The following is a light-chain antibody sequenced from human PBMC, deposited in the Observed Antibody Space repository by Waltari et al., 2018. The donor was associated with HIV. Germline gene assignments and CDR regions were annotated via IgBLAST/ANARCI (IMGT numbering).Light chain of an antibody. J-gene: IGLJ2*01. V-gene: IGLV2-14*03. CDR3: TSYTSSNTLVV. CDR2: DVS. CDR1: SSDAGGHNF. Sequence: QSALTQPASVSGSPGQSITISCTGTSSDAGGHNFVSWYQQHPGKAPKLMIYDVSDRPSGVSDRFSGSKSGNTASLTISGLQAEDEADYYCTSYTSSNTLVVFGGGTRLTVV.